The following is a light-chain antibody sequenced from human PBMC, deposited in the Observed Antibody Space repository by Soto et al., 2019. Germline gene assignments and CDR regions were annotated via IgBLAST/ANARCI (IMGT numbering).Light chain of an antibody. J-gene: IGLJ1*01. Sequence: QSVLTQPPSVSGAPGQRVTISCTGGGSNIGAPFPVHWYQQLPGAAPKLLIYYNNNRPSGVPDRFSASKSASSASLAITGLQAEDEADYYCQSYDSMFSRDVFGTGTKLTVL. V-gene: IGLV1-40*01. CDR3: QSYDSMFSRDV. CDR2: YNN. CDR1: GSNIGAPFP.